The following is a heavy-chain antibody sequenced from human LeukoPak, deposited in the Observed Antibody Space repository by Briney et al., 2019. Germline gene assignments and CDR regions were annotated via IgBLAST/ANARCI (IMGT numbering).Heavy chain of an antibody. CDR2: IKQDGSEK. V-gene: IGHV3-7*01. CDR1: GFTFNNYW. D-gene: IGHD6-13*01. Sequence: GGSLRLSCAASGFTFNNYWMSWVRQAPGKGLEWVANIKQDGSEKYYVDSVKGRFTISRDNAKNSLYLQMNSLRAEDTAVYYCARVSSDSSSWYNWFDPWGQGALVTVSS. CDR3: ARVSSDSSSWYNWFDP. J-gene: IGHJ5*02.